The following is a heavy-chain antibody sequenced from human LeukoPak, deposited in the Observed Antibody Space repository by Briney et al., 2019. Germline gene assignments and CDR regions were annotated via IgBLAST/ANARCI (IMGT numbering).Heavy chain of an antibody. CDR3: AKELSYYGSGSYYNAADGY. V-gene: IGHV3-23*01. D-gene: IGHD3-10*01. CDR2: ISGSGGST. Sequence: GGSLRLSCAASGFTFSSYEMNWVRQAPGKGLEWVSAISGSGGSTYHADSVKGRFTISRDNSKNTLYLQMNSLRAEDTAVYYCAKELSYYGSGSYYNAADGYWGQGTLVTVSS. CDR1: GFTFSSYE. J-gene: IGHJ4*02.